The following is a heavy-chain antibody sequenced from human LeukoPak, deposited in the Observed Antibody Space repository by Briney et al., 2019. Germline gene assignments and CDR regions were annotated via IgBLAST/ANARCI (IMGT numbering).Heavy chain of an antibody. CDR3: ARGVYDFWSGLIDY. Sequence: PWETLSLTCAVYGGSFSGYYWSWIRQPPGKGLEWIGEINHSGSTNYNPSPKSRVTISVDTSKNQFSLKLSSVAAADTAVYYCARGVYDFWSGLIDYWGQGTLVTVSS. V-gene: IGHV4-34*01. J-gene: IGHJ4*02. CDR2: INHSGST. D-gene: IGHD3-3*01. CDR1: GGSFSGYY.